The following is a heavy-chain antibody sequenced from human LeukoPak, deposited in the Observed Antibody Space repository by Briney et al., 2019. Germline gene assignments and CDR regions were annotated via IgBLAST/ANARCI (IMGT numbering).Heavy chain of an antibody. CDR1: RGTFSSYA. D-gene: IGHD2-15*01. CDR3: ARCEDCSGGSCYWCAFDI. CDR2: IIPILGIA. Sequence: ASVKVSCKASRGTFSSYAISWVRQAPGQGLEWMGRIIPILGIANYAQKFQGRVTITADKSTSTAYMELSSLRSEDTAVYYCARCEDCSGGSCYWCAFDIWGQGTMVTVSS. V-gene: IGHV1-69*04. J-gene: IGHJ3*02.